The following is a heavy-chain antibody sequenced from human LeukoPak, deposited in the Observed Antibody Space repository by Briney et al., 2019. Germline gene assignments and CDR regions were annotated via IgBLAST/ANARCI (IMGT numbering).Heavy chain of an antibody. V-gene: IGHV4-4*07. CDR2: FYGTGSV. CDR1: GASISDYY. Sequence: SETLSLTCTVSGASISDYYWSWIRLSAGQGLEWLGRFYGTGSVIYNPSLMSRATLSVDTSNNHFSLKLTSVTAADTAVYYCATGDTTTTSRYAFEFWGPGTKVTVSS. CDR3: ATGDTTTTSRYAFEF. D-gene: IGHD1-1*01. J-gene: IGHJ3*01.